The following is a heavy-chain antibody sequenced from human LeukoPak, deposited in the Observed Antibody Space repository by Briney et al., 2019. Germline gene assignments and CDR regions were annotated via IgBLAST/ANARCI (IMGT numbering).Heavy chain of an antibody. Sequence: GSLRLSCAASGFTFSSYAMHWVRQAPGEGLEWVSFISYDGNEKYYSDSVKGRFTISRDNSKNTVYLQMNSLRVEDTAVYYCARRMTTVIMAGGSFDYWGQGALVIVSS. J-gene: IGHJ4*02. CDR2: ISYDGNEK. V-gene: IGHV3-30*04. D-gene: IGHD4-23*01. CDR1: GFTFSSYA. CDR3: ARRMTTVIMAGGSFDY.